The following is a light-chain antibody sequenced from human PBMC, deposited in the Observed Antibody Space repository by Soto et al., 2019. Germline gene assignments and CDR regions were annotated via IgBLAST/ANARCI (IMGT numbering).Light chain of an antibody. J-gene: IGLJ3*02. V-gene: IGLV1-40*01. CDR3: QSYDSSLSGWV. CDR2: GNS. Sequence: QSVLTQPPSVSGAPGQRVTISCTGSSSNIGAGYDVHWYQQLPGTAPKLLIYGNSNRPSGVPDRFSGSKSGTSASLAITGLQTEDEPDYYCQSYDSSLSGWVFGRGTKVTVL. CDR1: SSNIGAGYD.